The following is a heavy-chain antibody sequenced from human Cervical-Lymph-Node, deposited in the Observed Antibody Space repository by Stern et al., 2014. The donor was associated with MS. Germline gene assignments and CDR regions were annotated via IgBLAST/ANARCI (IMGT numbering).Heavy chain of an antibody. CDR1: ENTFRVFG. CDR2: VIPRLHIG. CDR3: ARSWGLLDY. J-gene: IGHJ4*02. Sequence: IQLVQSGTEVKEPGSSVKVSCQTSENTFRVFGLPWGRQAPGQGLEWLVGVIPRLHIGCSATKLQDRITITLNKSTRTVYMTLTNLTSEDTAIYYCARSWGLLDYWGQGSLVIVSS. D-gene: IGHD3-16*01. V-gene: IGHV1-69*04.